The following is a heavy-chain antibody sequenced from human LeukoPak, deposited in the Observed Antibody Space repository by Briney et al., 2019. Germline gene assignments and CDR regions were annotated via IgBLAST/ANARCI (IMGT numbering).Heavy chain of an antibody. V-gene: IGHV4-59*12. CDR3: ARGPFYWYFDL. J-gene: IGHJ2*01. Sequence: ETLSLTCTVSGGSISSYYWSWIRQPPGKGLEWIGYIYHSGSTYYNPSLKSRVTISVDRSKNQFSLKLSSVTAADTAVYYCARGPFYWYFDLWGRGTLVTVSS. CDR2: IYHSGST. D-gene: IGHD3-3*02. CDR1: GGSISSYY.